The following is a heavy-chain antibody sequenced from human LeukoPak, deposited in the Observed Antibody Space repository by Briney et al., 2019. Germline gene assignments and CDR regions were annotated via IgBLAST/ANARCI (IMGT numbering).Heavy chain of an antibody. CDR3: ARSYTVADQLDY. Sequence: GGSLRLSCAASGFTFSTYAVNWVRQAPGKGLEWVSSISSTSISIYFADSVKGRFTVSRDNAKNSLYLQMNSLRTEDTAVYYCARSYTVADQLDYWGQGTLVTVSS. D-gene: IGHD2-2*01. CDR1: GFTFSTYA. J-gene: IGHJ4*02. V-gene: IGHV3-21*01. CDR2: ISSTSISI.